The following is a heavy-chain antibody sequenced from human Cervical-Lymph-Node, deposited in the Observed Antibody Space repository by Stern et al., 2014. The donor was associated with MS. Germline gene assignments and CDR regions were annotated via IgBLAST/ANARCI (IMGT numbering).Heavy chain of an antibody. V-gene: IGHV3-11*01. D-gene: IGHD3-10*01. Sequence: VQLVESGGGLVKPGGSLRLSCAASGFTFSDYYMNWIRQAPGQGLEWVSYISGRDGTIFYADSVKGRFTISRDNAKKSLYLQMNSLRAEDTAVYYCARAGGSKDDFWGQGTLVTVSS. CDR1: GFTFSDYY. CDR3: ARAGGSKDDF. CDR2: ISGRDGTI. J-gene: IGHJ4*02.